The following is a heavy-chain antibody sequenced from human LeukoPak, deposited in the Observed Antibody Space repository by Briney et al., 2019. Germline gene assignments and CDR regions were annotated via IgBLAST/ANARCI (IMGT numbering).Heavy chain of an antibody. CDR1: GLTVSSNY. V-gene: IGHV3-66*01. CDR3: AGGLGYARTY. D-gene: IGHD2-2*01. J-gene: IGHJ4*02. CDR2: TYSGGST. Sequence: GGSLRLSCVPSGLTVSSNYMSWVRQVPGKGLEWVSVTYSGGSTDYADSVKGRFTISRDNSKNTLYLQMSTLRVEDTAVYYCAGGLGYARTYWGQGTLVTVSS.